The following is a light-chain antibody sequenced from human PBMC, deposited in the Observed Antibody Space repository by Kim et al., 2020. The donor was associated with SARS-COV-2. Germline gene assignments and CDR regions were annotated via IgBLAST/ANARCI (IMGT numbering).Light chain of an antibody. CDR2: KAS. CDR3: QQYNTYRT. V-gene: IGKV1-5*03. CDR1: QSISDW. J-gene: IGKJ1*01. Sequence: LSAAVGDRVTITCRTSQSISDWLAWYQQKPGKAPKLLIYKASNLQSGVPSRFSGSGSGTEFTLTISSLQPDDFATYYCQQYNTYRTFGQGTKVEMK.